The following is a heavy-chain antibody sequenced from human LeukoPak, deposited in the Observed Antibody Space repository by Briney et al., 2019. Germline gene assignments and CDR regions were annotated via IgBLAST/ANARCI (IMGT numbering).Heavy chain of an antibody. CDR3: ASGTITMIRGITYHYYGLDV. J-gene: IGHJ6*02. CDR1: GYTFTSYG. Sequence: ASVKVSCKASGYTFTSYGISWVRQAPGQGLERMGWISGYNGNTNYVQKFQGRVTMTTDKSTNTADMELRSLRSDDTAVYYCASGTITMIRGITYHYYGLDVWGQGTTVTVSS. V-gene: IGHV1-18*01. CDR2: ISGYNGNT. D-gene: IGHD3-10*01.